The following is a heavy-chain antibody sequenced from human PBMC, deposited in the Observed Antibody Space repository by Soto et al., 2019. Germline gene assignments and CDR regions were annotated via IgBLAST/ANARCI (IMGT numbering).Heavy chain of an antibody. Sequence: QVQLVQSGAEVRKPGSSVRVSCKASGGSFNRHTISGVRQAPGQGLEWMGGIIPIFGTANHAQKFQGRVTIIADESTITVYMELSSLRSDDTAIYYCARGWGYDSTDYYYAYWGQGTLVIVSS. CDR1: GGSFNRHT. J-gene: IGHJ4*02. CDR2: IIPIFGTA. CDR3: ARGWGYDSTDYYYAY. D-gene: IGHD3-22*01. V-gene: IGHV1-69*01.